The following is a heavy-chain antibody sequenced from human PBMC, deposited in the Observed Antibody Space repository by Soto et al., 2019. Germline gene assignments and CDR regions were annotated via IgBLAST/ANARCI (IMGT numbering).Heavy chain of an antibody. CDR2: ISASGGRT. D-gene: IGHD1-26*01. Sequence: EVQLLESGGGLVQPGGTLRISCAASGFTFSSYAMSWVRQAPGKGLEWVSGISASGGRTYYADSVKGRFTISRDNSKNTMYLQMTSLRVEDTAVYKCAKDWDLLRAFDLWGQGTMVTVSS. CDR1: GFTFSSYA. V-gene: IGHV3-23*01. CDR3: AKDWDLLRAFDL. J-gene: IGHJ3*01.